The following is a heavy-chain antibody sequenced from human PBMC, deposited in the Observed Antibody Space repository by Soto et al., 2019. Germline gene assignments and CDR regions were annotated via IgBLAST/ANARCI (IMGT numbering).Heavy chain of an antibody. J-gene: IGHJ5*02. V-gene: IGHV1-3*01. CDR3: ARNGSWYPGFAP. CDR1: GYTFTSYA. CDR2: INAGNGNT. Sequence: GASVKVSCKASGYTFTSYAMHWVRQAPGQRLEWMGWINAGNGNTKYSQKFQGRVTITRDTSASTAYMELSSLRSEDTAVYYCARNGSWYPGFAPWGQGTLVTVSS. D-gene: IGHD6-13*01.